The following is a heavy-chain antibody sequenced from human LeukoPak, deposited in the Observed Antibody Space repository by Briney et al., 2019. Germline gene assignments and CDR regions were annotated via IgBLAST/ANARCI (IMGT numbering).Heavy chain of an antibody. Sequence: SETLSLTCTVSGGSISSYYWSWIRQPPGKGLEWIGYIYYSGTTNYNPSLKSRVTISVDTSKNQFSLKLSSVTAADTAVYCCARLRGIAAATYYFDYWGQGTLVTVSS. CDR2: IYYSGTT. D-gene: IGHD6-13*01. CDR1: GGSISSYY. CDR3: ARLRGIAAATYYFDY. V-gene: IGHV4-59*12. J-gene: IGHJ4*02.